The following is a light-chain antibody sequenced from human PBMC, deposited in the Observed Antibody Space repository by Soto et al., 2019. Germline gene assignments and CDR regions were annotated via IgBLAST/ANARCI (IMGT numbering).Light chain of an antibody. CDR3: QHYGASPWT. CDR2: RAS. CDR1: QSLSGNY. Sequence: EILLTQSPGTLSLSPGQRATLSCRASQSLSGNYLAWYQQKPGQAPRVLIYRASIRATGISDRFSGSGSGTDFTLTISRLEPEDFALYYCQHYGASPWTFGQGTKVDIK. J-gene: IGKJ1*01. V-gene: IGKV3-20*01.